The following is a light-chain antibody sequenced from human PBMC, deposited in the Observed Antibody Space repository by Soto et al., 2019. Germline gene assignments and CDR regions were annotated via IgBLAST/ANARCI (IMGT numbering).Light chain of an antibody. CDR3: QQYDHPPYT. Sequence: DIQMTQSPSSLSAAVGDRVTFTCQASQDIYKYLNWNQLKPGKAPKLLIYDAFILERGVPSRFSGSGSGTDFRPTVDSLQPEETATYYGQQYDHPPYTFGQGTKLEIK. V-gene: IGKV1-33*01. J-gene: IGKJ2*01. CDR2: DAF. CDR1: QDIYKY.